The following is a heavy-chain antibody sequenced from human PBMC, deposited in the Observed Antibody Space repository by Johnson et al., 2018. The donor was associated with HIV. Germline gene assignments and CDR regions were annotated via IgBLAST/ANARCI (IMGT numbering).Heavy chain of an antibody. CDR1: GFTVSSNY. J-gene: IGHJ3*02. V-gene: IGHV3-66*01. CDR3: ARAPEVRGIDAFDI. CDR2: IYSGGST. Sequence: VQLVESGGGLVQPGGSLRLSCAASGFTVSSNYMSWVRQAPGQGLEWVSVIYSGGSTYYADSVKGRFTISSDNSKNTLYLQLNILTAEDTAVYYCARAPEVRGIDAFDIWGQGTMVTVS. D-gene: IGHD3-10*01.